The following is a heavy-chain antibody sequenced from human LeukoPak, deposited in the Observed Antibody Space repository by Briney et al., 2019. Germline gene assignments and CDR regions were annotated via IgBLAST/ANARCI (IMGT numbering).Heavy chain of an antibody. Sequence: ASVKVSCKASGYTFTSYDINWVRQATGQGLEWMGWMNPNSGNTGYAQKFQGRVTMTRNTSISAAYMELSSLRSEDTAVYYCARAGGYCGRISCPYYFDYWGQGSLVAVSS. CDR2: MNPNSGNT. D-gene: IGHD2-15*01. CDR1: GYTFTSYD. J-gene: IGHJ4*02. V-gene: IGHV1-8*01. CDR3: ARAGGYCGRISCPYYFDY.